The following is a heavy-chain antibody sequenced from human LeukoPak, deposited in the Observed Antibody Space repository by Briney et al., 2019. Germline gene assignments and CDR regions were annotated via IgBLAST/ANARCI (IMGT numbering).Heavy chain of an antibody. Sequence: ASVKVSCKASGYTFSSYYMHWVRQAPGQGLEWMGIINPSGGSTSYAQKFQGRVTMTRDTSTSTVYMELSSLRSEDTAVYYCAIYPVGGSFRRGFDYWGQGTLVTVSS. D-gene: IGHD1-26*01. CDR2: INPSGGST. V-gene: IGHV1-46*01. CDR3: AIYPVGGSFRRGFDY. CDR1: GYTFSSYY. J-gene: IGHJ4*02.